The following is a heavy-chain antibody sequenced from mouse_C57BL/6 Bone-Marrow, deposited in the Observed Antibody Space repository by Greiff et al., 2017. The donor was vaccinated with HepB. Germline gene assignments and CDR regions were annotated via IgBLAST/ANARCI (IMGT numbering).Heavy chain of an antibody. J-gene: IGHJ4*01. CDR1: GYTFTSYW. CDR2: IYPGSGST. V-gene: IGHV1-55*01. CDR3: AGSSYGYYAMDY. Sequence: VQLQQPGAELVKPGASVKMSCKASGYTFTSYWITWVKQRPGQGLEWIGDIYPGSGSTNYNEKFKSKATLTVDTSTSTAYMQLSSLTSEDSAVYYCAGSSYGYYAMDYWGRGTGVTVSS. D-gene: IGHD1-1*01.